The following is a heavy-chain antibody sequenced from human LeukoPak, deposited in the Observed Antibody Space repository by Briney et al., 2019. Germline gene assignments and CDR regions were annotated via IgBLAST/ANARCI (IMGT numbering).Heavy chain of an antibody. CDR1: GYSFTSYW. V-gene: IGHV5-51*01. Sequence: VESLKISCKGSGYSFTSYWIGWVRQMPGKGLEWMGIIYPGDSDTRYSPSFQGQVTISADKSISTAYLQWSSLKASDTAMYYCARLGRVGSGSYYNYYYYYMDVWGKGTTVTISS. D-gene: IGHD3-10*01. CDR2: IYPGDSDT. CDR3: ARLGRVGSGSYYNYYYYYMDV. J-gene: IGHJ6*03.